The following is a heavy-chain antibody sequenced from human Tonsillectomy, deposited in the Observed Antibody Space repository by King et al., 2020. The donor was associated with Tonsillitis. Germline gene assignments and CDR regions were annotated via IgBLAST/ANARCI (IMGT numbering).Heavy chain of an antibody. Sequence: EVQLVESGGGLVQPGGSLRLSCAASGSTLSSYNMNWVRQAPGKGLEWISYIASSGDRIYYADSVRGRFTIXRDNAKNSLYLQMDSLGTDDTAVYYCARDDYGYSGYPYWGQGXLVTVSS. CDR1: GSTLSSYN. CDR2: IASSGDRI. D-gene: IGHD3-22*01. V-gene: IGHV3-48*04. J-gene: IGHJ1*01. CDR3: ARDDYGYSGYPY.